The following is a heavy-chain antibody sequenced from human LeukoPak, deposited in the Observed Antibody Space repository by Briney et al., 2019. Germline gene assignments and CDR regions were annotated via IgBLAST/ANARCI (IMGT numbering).Heavy chain of an antibody. V-gene: IGHV3-15*01. CDR1: GFTFSDAW. CDR2: IKSKIDGGTI. J-gene: IGHJ4*02. Sequence: GGSLRLSCVGSGFTFSDAWISWVRQAPGEGLEWVGRIKSKIDGGTIDYAAPVKGRFTISRDDSRNTLYLQMNSLKTEDTAVYYCTTRRQDGCWGQGTLVTVS. CDR3: TTRRQDGC. D-gene: IGHD6-25*01.